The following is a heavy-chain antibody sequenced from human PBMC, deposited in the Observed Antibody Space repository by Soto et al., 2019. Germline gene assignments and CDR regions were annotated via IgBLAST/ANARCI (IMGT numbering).Heavy chain of an antibody. CDR1: GGSLSGCY. CDR2: SDHSGST. CDR3: ARERHRGTMVRGAPYYYGMDA. J-gene: IGHJ6*01. V-gene: IGHV4-34*01. Sequence: SETLCLTCAVGGGSLSGCYCGWIRQRPGKGLEWIGESDHSGSTNYNAALRSRVTISVDTSKNQFSLQLRSVTAADTAVYYCARERHRGTMVRGAPYYYGMDAWGKETLVTVAS. D-gene: IGHD3-10*01.